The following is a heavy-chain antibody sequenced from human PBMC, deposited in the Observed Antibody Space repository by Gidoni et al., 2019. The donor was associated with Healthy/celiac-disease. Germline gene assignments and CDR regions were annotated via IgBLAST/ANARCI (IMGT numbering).Heavy chain of an antibody. CDR2: INHSGST. D-gene: IGHD6-6*01. V-gene: IGHV4-34*01. CDR3: ARRVAPRLYYYGMDV. J-gene: IGHJ6*02. Sequence: QVQLQQWGAGLLKPSETLSLTCAVYGGSFSGYYWSWIRQPPGKGLEWIGEINHSGSTNYNPSLKSRVTISVDTSKNQFSLKLSSVTAADTAVYYCARRVAPRLYYYGMDVWGQGTTVTVSS. CDR1: GGSFSGYY.